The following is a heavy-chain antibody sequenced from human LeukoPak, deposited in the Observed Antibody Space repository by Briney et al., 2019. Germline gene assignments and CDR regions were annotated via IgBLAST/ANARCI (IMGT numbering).Heavy chain of an antibody. CDR2: IYYSGST. Sequence: SETLSLTCTVSGGSISSYYWSWIRQPPGKGLEWIGYIYYSGSTNYNPSLKSRVTISVDTSKNQFSLKLRSVTAADTAVYYCARLSGYGYGFADYWGQGTLVTVSS. CDR3: ARLSGYGYGFADY. J-gene: IGHJ4*02. CDR1: GGSISSYY. D-gene: IGHD5-18*01. V-gene: IGHV4-59*08.